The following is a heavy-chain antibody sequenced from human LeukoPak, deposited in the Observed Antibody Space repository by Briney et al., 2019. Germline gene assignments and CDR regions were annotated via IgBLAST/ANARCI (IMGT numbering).Heavy chain of an antibody. D-gene: IGHD3-22*01. CDR1: GFSFSSYH. V-gene: IGHV4-4*07. CDR2: LYTSGNT. CDR3: ARALECGYHYADWFDP. J-gene: IGHJ5*02. Sequence: SETLSLTCTVSGFSFSSYHWSWIRQPAGKGLEWVGRLYTSGNTNYNPSLKSRVTMSVDTPKNQFSLKLRFLTAADTDVQDRARALECGYHYADWFDPWGQGTLVTVSS.